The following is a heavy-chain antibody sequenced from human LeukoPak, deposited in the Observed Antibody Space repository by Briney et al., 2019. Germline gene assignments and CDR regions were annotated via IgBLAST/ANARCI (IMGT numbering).Heavy chain of an antibody. V-gene: IGHV3-23*01. CDR1: GFTFSSYA. CDR3: AKDSFYYYDSSGSYNWFDP. J-gene: IGHJ5*02. CDR2: ISGSGGST. D-gene: IGHD3-22*01. Sequence: PGGSLRLSCAASGFTFSSYAMSWVRQAPGKGLEWVSAISGSGGSTYYADSVKGRFTISRDNSKTTLYLQMNSLRAEDTAVYYCAKDSFYYYDSSGSYNWFDPWGQGTLVTVSS.